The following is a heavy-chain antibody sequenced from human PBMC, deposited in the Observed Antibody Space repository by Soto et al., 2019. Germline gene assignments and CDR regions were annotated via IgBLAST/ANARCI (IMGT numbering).Heavy chain of an antibody. CDR2: TYFRGSA. CDR3: ARDLRSRGWFDP. CDR1: GVSITSHY. V-gene: IGHV4-59*11. Sequence: SETLSLTCDVSGVSITSHYWNWIRQSPGMGLEWIGSTYFRGSASYNPSLKSRVTLSLDTSKDQLSLTLSAVTAADSAVYYCARDLRSRGWFDPWGPGILVTVSS. J-gene: IGHJ5*02.